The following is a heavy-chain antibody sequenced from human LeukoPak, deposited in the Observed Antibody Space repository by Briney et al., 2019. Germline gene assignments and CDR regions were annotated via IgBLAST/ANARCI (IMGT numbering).Heavy chain of an antibody. CDR1: GGSFSGYY. J-gene: IGHJ4*02. CDR2: IYYSGST. D-gene: IGHD2-2*01. V-gene: IGHV4-39*01. Sequence: PSETLSLTCAVYGGSFSGYYWGWIRQPPGKGLEWIGSIYYSGSTYYNPSLKSRVTISVDTSKNQFSLKLSSVTAADTAVYYCASQLRGYCSSTGCSFLDYWGQGTLVTVSS. CDR3: ASQLRGYCSSTGCSFLDY.